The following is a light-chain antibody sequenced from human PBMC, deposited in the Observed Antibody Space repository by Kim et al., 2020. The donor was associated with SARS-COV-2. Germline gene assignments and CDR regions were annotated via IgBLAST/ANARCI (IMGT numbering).Light chain of an antibody. CDR3: QQYGSSPPVT. CDR1: QSISNSY. J-gene: IGKJ4*01. V-gene: IGKV3-20*01. Sequence: EIVLTQSPGTLSLSPGERATLSCRASQSISNSYLAWYQQKPAQAPRLLIYGASSMATGIPDRFSGSGSGTDFTLTISRLEPEDFAVYYCQQYGSSPPVTFGGGTKVDIK. CDR2: GAS.